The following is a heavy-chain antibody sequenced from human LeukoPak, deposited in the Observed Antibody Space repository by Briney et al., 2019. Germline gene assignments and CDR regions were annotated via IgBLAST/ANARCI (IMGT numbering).Heavy chain of an antibody. CDR1: GFTFSSYS. V-gene: IGHV3-21*01. CDR3: AKDRQWLAYFDY. CDR2: ISSSSSYI. D-gene: IGHD6-19*01. J-gene: IGHJ4*02. Sequence: PGGSLRLSCAASGFTFSSYSMNWVRQAPGKGLEWVSSISSSSSYIYSADSVKGRFTISRDNAKNSLYLQMNSLRAEDTAVYYCAKDRQWLAYFDYWGQGTLVTVSS.